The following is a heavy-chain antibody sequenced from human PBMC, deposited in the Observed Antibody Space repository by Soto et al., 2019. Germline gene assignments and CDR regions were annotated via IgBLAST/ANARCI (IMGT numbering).Heavy chain of an antibody. CDR3: ARAVSAELALDY. V-gene: IGHV4-59*08. D-gene: IGHD1-1*01. CDR1: GGSISSYY. Sequence: SETLSLTCTVSGGSISSYYWSWIRQPPGKGLEWIGYIYYSGSTNYNPSLKSRVTISVDTSKNQFSLKLSSVTAADTAVYYCARAVSAELALDYWGQGTLVTVSS. CDR2: IYYSGST. J-gene: IGHJ4*02.